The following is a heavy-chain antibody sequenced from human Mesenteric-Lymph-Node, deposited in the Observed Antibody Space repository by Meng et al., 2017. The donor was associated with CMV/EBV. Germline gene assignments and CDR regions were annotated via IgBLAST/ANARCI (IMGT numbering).Heavy chain of an antibody. V-gene: IGHV3-30*04. J-gene: IGHJ6*02. CDR2: MSYDGTNK. D-gene: IGHD1-14*01. CDR3: AKPMDV. CDR1: GFTLTNYA. Sequence: GGSLRLSCAVSGFTLTNYAVHWVRQAPGKGLEWVTLMSYDGTNKYFADSVKGRFTISRDTSKNTQYLQMNSLRAEDTAIYYCAKPMDVWGQGTTVTVSS.